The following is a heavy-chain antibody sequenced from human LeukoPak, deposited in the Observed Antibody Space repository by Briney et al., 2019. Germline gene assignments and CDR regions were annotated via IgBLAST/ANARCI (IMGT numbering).Heavy chain of an antibody. J-gene: IGHJ4*02. D-gene: IGHD2-2*01. CDR1: GFTFNDYA. CDR2: ISYDGYDK. CDR3: AKGTLDIVVVPAAPKVYYFDY. Sequence: GGSLRLSCAASGFTFNDYALYWVRQAPGKGLEWVTLISYDGYDKSYADSVKGRFTISRDNSKNTLYLQMNSLRAEDTAVYYCAKGTLDIVVVPAAPKVYYFDYWGQGTLVTVSS. V-gene: IGHV3-30-3*01.